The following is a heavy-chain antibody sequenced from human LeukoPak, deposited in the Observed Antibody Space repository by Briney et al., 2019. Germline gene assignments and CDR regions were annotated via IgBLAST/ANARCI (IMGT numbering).Heavy chain of an antibody. J-gene: IGHJ4*02. V-gene: IGHV3-53*01. D-gene: IGHD5-12*01. CDR2: IYSGGST. CDR3: GRLRAFYFDY. CDR1: GFTVSSNY. Sequence: GGSLRLSCAASGFTVSSNYMSWVRQAPGQGLEWVSVIYSGGSTYYADSVKGRFTISRDNSKNTLYLQMNSLRAEDTAVYYCGRLRAFYFDYWGLGTLVTVSS.